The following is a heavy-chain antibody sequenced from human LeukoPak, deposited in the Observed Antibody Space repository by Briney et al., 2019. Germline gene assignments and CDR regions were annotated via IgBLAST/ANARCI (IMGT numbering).Heavy chain of an antibody. CDR1: GGCISSSNYY. J-gene: IGHJ4*02. D-gene: IGHD3-16*02. Sequence: SETLSLTCTVSGGCISSSNYYWGWIRQPPGKGLEWIGSMYYSGNTDYNPSLKSRVTISVDTSKNQFSLKVNSVTAADTAVYYCARTLGWASSRYPFDGWGQGTLVTVSS. CDR2: MYYSGNT. V-gene: IGHV4-39*01. CDR3: ARTLGWASSRYPFDG.